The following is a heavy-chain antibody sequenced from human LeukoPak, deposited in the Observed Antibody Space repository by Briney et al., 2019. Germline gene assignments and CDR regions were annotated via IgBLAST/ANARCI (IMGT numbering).Heavy chain of an antibody. V-gene: IGHV4-59*01. J-gene: IGHJ3*02. D-gene: IGHD1-26*01. Sequence: PSETLSLTCTVSGGSISSYYWSWIRQPPGKGLEWIGYIHYSGSTNYNPSLKSRVTISVDTSKNQFSLKLSSVTAADTAVYYCAKARWELLELYAFDIWGQGTMVTVSS. CDR3: AKARWELLELYAFDI. CDR2: IHYSGST. CDR1: GGSISSYY.